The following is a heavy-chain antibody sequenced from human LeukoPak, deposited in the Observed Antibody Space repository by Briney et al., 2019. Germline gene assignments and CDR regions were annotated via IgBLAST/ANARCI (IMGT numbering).Heavy chain of an antibody. J-gene: IGHJ5*02. CDR1: GFIFSNYW. V-gene: IGHV3-72*01. CDR2: TRNKANSYTT. Sequence: GGSLRLSCAASGFIFSNYWMTWVRQAPGKGLEWVGRTRNKANSYTTEYAASVKGRFTISRDDSKNSLYLQMNSLKTEDTAVYYCARESGYCSSTSCYGVSGFDPWGQGTLVTVSS. CDR3: ARESGYCSSTSCYGVSGFDP. D-gene: IGHD2-2*01.